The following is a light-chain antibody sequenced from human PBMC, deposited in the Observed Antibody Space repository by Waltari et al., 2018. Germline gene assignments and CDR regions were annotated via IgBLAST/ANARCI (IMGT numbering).Light chain of an antibody. CDR3: SSYAGSNNLGV. V-gene: IGLV2-8*01. Sequence: QSALTQPPSASGSPGQSVTISCTGTSSDVGGYNYVPWYQPHPGKAPKLMIYEVSKRPSGVPDRFSGSKSGNTASLTVSGLQAEDEADYYCSSYAGSNNLGVFGTGTKVTVL. CDR2: EVS. J-gene: IGLJ1*01. CDR1: SSDVGGYNY.